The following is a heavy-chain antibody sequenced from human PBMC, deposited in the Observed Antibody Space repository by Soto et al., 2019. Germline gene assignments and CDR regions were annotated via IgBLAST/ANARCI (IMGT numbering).Heavy chain of an antibody. CDR3: ARDLMVRGVIWGYYYGMDV. CDR1: GGSISSGDYY. Sequence: PSETLSLTCTVSGGSISSGDYYWSWIRQPPGEGLEWIGYIYYSGSTYYNPSLKSRVTISVDTSKNQFSLKLSSVTAADTAVYYCARDLMVRGVIWGYYYGMDVWGQGTTVTVSS. J-gene: IGHJ6*02. D-gene: IGHD3-10*01. V-gene: IGHV4-30-4*01. CDR2: IYYSGST.